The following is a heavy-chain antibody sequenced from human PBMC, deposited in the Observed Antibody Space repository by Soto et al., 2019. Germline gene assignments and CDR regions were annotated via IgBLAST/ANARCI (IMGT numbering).Heavy chain of an antibody. CDR1: GGSISSGGYY. D-gene: IGHD2-2*01. V-gene: IGHV4-31*03. CDR2: IYYSGST. CDR3: ARGPGWVPAAMEPFWDY. J-gene: IGHJ4*02. Sequence: SETLSLPCSGSGGSISSGGYYWSWMRQHPEKGLEWIGYIYYSGSTYYNPSLKSRVTISVDTSKNQFSLKLSSVTAADTAVYYCARGPGWVPAAMEPFWDYWGQGTLVTVSS.